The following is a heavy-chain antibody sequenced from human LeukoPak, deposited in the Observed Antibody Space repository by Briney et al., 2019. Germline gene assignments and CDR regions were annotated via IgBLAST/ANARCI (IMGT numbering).Heavy chain of an antibody. Sequence: GCLRLSCAASGFTFSSYWMSWVRQAPGKGLERVANIKQDGSDKYYVDSVKGRFTISRDNAKNSLYLQMNSLRAGDTSVYYCASGERRSSYFDYWGQGTLVTVSS. V-gene: IGHV3-7*01. D-gene: IGHD1-1*01. CDR2: IKQDGSDK. J-gene: IGHJ4*02. CDR1: GFTFSSYW. CDR3: ASGERRSSYFDY.